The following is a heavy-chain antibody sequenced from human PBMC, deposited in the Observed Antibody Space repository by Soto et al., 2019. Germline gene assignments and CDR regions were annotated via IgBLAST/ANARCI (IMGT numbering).Heavy chain of an antibody. CDR2: ISGSGGIT. CDR1: GFTFSSYA. Sequence: PGGSLRLSCAASGFTFSSYAMSCVRQAPGKGLEWVSAISGSGGITYYADSVNGRFTISRDNSKNTLYLQMNSLRAEDTAVYYCARGSTGYSSSWLLNYGMDVWGQGTKVTVSS. CDR3: ARGSTGYSSSWLLNYGMDV. V-gene: IGHV3-23*01. J-gene: IGHJ6*01. D-gene: IGHD6-13*01.